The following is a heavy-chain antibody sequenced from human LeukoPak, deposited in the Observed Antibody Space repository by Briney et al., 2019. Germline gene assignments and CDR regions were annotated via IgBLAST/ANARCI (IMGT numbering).Heavy chain of an antibody. J-gene: IGHJ5*02. CDR3: ARERPVTTNWFDP. D-gene: IGHD4-11*01. CDR2: IYTSGST. CDR1: GGSISSYY. V-gene: IGHV4-4*08. Sequence: SETLSLTCTVSGGSISSYYWSWIRQPPGKGLEWIGRIYTSGSTNYNPSLKSRVTISVDTSKNQFSLKLSSVTAADTAVYYCARERPVTTNWFDPWGQGTLVTVSS.